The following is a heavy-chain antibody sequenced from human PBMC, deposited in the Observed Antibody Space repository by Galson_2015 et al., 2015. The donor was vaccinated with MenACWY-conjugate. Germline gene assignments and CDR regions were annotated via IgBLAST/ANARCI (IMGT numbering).Heavy chain of an antibody. V-gene: IGHV3-74*01. D-gene: IGHD1-26*01. CDR3: ARLGGNYRTTSHFDY. Sequence: FTISRDHAKNTLYLQMNSLRAEDTAVYYCARLGGNYRTTSHFDYWGQGTLVTVSS. J-gene: IGHJ4*02.